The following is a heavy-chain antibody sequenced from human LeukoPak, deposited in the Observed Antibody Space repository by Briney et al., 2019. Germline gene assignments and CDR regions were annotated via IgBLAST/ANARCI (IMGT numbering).Heavy chain of an antibody. V-gene: IGHV1-69*13. D-gene: IGHD3-22*01. Sequence: GASVKVSCKASGGTFSSYAISWVRQAPGQGLEWMGGIIPIFGTANYAQKFQGRVTITADESTSTAYMELSSLRSEDTAVYYCAVDSSGYYYVGYGMDVWAKGPRSPSP. CDR2: IIPIFGTA. J-gene: IGHJ6*02. CDR3: AVDSSGYYYVGYGMDV. CDR1: GGTFSSYA.